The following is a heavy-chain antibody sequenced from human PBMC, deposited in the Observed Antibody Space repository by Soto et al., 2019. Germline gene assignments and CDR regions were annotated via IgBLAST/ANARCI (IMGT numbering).Heavy chain of an antibody. D-gene: IGHD3-10*02. J-gene: IGHJ3*02. Sequence: PGGSLRLSCAASGFTFSSYAMHWVRQAPGKGLEWVAVISYDGSNKYYADSVKGRFTISRDNSKNTLYLQMNSLRAEDTAVYYCARDGSVRGVTQDAFDIWGQGTMVTVSS. V-gene: IGHV3-30-3*01. CDR1: GFTFSSYA. CDR3: ARDGSVRGVTQDAFDI. CDR2: ISYDGSNK.